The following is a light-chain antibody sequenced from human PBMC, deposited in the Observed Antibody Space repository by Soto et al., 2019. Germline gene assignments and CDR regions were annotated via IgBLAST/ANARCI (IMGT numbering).Light chain of an antibody. CDR2: AAS. J-gene: IGKJ5*01. Sequence: IRMTPSPSSFSASTGARVSITWRASQVISTWLAWYQQKPGQAPKLLIYAASVLESGVPSRFSGSGSGTDFTLTISSVQPEDFATYRCQQANSFPITFGQGTRLEIK. CDR1: QVISTW. V-gene: IGKV1-12*01. CDR3: QQANSFPIT.